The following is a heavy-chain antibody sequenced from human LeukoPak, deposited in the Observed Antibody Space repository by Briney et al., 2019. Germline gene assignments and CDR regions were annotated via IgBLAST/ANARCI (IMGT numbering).Heavy chain of an antibody. CDR1: GFTFSSYG. CDR3: AKGYYDILTGWPYYFDY. V-gene: IGHV3-23*01. J-gene: IGHJ4*02. CDR2: ISGSGGST. D-gene: IGHD3-9*01. Sequence: GGSLRLSCAASGFTFSSYGMSWVRQAPGKGLEWVSAISGSGGSTYYADSVKGRFTISRDNSKNTLYLQMNSLRAEDTAVYYCAKGYYDILTGWPYYFDYWGQGTLVTVSS.